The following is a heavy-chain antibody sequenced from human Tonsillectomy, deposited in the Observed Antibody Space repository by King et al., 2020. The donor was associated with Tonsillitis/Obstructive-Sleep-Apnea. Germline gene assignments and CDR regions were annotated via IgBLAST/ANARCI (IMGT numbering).Heavy chain of an antibody. CDR1: GFTFDDYT. CDR2: ISWDGGST. Sequence: QLVQSGGVVVQPGGSLRLSCAASGFTFDDYTMHWVRQAPGKGLEWVSLISWDGGSTYYAVSVKGRFTISRDNSKNSLYLQMNSLRTEDTALYYCAKGGRAEVVVTDFDYWGQGTLVTVSS. CDR3: AKGGRAEVVVTDFDY. J-gene: IGHJ4*02. V-gene: IGHV3-43*01. D-gene: IGHD2-15*01.